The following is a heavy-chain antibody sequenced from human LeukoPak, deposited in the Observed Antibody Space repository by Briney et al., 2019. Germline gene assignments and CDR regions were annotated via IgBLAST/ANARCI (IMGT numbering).Heavy chain of an antibody. CDR3: ARSLGTTRLHRDAFDV. J-gene: IGHJ3*01. CDR1: GFTFSSYA. V-gene: IGHV3-30*14. CDR2: ISYDGSNK. Sequence: GRSLRLSCAASGFTFSSYAMHWVRQAPGKGLEWVAVISYDGSNKYYADSVKGRFTISRDNSRNTVYLQMSSLRPEDTAVYYCARSLGTTRLHRDAFDVWGQGTVVTVSS. D-gene: IGHD1-26*01.